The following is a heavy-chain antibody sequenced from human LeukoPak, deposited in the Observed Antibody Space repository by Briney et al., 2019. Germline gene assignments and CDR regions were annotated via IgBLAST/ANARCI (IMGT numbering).Heavy chain of an antibody. V-gene: IGHV1-2*02. D-gene: IGHD2-2*01. J-gene: IGHJ4*02. CDR1: GYTFTGYY. CDR3: ARAKYLPAATSGMLLCY. Sequence: GASVKVSCKASGYTFTGYYMHWVRQAPGQGREWMGWINPNSGGTNYAQKFQGRVTMTTDTSISTAYMELSRLRSDDTAVYYCARAKYLPAATSGMLLCYWGQGTLVTVSS. CDR2: INPNSGGT.